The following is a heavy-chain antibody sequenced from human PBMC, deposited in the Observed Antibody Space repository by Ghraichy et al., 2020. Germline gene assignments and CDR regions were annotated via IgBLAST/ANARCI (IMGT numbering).Heavy chain of an antibody. V-gene: IGHV3-23*01. Sequence: GGSLRLSCAASGFTFSSYAMSWVRQAPGKGLEWVSAISGSGGSTYYADSVKGRFTISRDNSKNTLYLQMNSLRAEDTAVYYCAKVPFSGFLEWLLPFDYWGQGTLVTVSS. D-gene: IGHD3-3*01. CDR1: GFTFSSYA. J-gene: IGHJ4*02. CDR3: AKVPFSGFLEWLLPFDY. CDR2: ISGSGGST.